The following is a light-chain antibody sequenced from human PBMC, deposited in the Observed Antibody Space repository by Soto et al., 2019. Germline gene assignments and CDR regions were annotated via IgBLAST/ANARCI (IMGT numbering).Light chain of an antibody. CDR3: CSHVGGSSPQWV. CDR1: SNDVGGYNL. V-gene: IGLV2-23*02. CDR2: EVN. Sequence: QSALTQPASVSGSPGQSSTISCTGTSNDVGGYNLVSWFQQHPGKAPKLMISEVNKRPSGVSNRFSGSKSANTASLTISGLQAHDESDYYCCSHVGGSSPQWVFGGGTQLTVL. J-gene: IGLJ3*02.